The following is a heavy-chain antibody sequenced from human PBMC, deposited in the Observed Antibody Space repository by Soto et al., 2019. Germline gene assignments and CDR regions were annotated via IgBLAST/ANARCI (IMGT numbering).Heavy chain of an antibody. D-gene: IGHD3-22*01. J-gene: IGHJ6*02. CDR2: IKSKTGGGTT. CDR3: TTGYYMIDSYYYYGMDV. Sequence: PGGSLRLSCAASGFTFSNAWMSWVRQAPGKGLEWVGRIKSKTGGGTTDYAAPVKGRFTISRDDSKNTLYLQMNSLKTEDTAVYYCTTGYYMIDSYYYYGMDVWGQGTTVTVSS. CDR1: GFTFSNAW. V-gene: IGHV3-15*01.